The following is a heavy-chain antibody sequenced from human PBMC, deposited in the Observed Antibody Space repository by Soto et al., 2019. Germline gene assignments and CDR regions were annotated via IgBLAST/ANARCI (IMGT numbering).Heavy chain of an antibody. V-gene: IGHV4-59*08. Sequence: ETLSLNCTVSGGSISGHYWSWIRQPPGKGLEWIGYIHYTGSANSNPSLKSRVTISVDTSKNQFSLKLSSVTAADTAVYYCARHRGRFLTFYFDYWGQGTLVTVSS. D-gene: IGHD3-3*01. CDR3: ARHRGRFLTFYFDY. CDR1: GGSISGHY. CDR2: IHYTGSA. J-gene: IGHJ4*02.